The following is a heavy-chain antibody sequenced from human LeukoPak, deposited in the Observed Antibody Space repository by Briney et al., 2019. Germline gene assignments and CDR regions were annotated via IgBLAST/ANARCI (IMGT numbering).Heavy chain of an antibody. CDR1: GFSVRESNY. CDR3: ARVLIVVVTEENDAFDI. Sequence: SSVTLSLTCAVSGFSVRESNYWGWIRQPPGKGLEWIGNIHYLGNTYYNPSLKNRVTISLDTSKNQFSLKLSSVTAADTAVYYCARVLIVVVTEENDAFDIWGQGTMVTVSS. V-gene: IGHV4-38-2*01. CDR2: IHYLGNT. J-gene: IGHJ3*02. D-gene: IGHD2-21*02.